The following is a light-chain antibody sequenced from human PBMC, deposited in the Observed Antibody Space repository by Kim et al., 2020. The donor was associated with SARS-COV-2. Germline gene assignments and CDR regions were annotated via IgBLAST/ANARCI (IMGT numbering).Light chain of an antibody. Sequence: GQKVTISCSGSTSNIATNYVSWYQHLPGTAPKLRIYDNDKRPSGIPGRFSGSGSGTSATLGIAGLQTGDEGDYYCGTWDSSLSGMVFGGGTQLTVL. CDR1: TSNIATNY. J-gene: IGLJ2*01. V-gene: IGLV1-51*01. CDR2: DND. CDR3: GTWDSSLSGMV.